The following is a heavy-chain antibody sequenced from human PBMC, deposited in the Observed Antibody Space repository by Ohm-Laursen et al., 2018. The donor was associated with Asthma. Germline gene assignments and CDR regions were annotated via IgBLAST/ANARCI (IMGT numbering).Heavy chain of an antibody. CDR2: ISFSADST. D-gene: IGHD5-24*01. Sequence: SLRLSCAASGFTFSSYYMAWVRQAPGKGLEWVSGISFSADSTYYPDSVKGRFTISRDNSKNTLYLQMNSLRAEDTAVYYCARGLDGRPFDYWGQGTLVTVSS. CDR3: ARGLDGRPFDY. J-gene: IGHJ4*02. V-gene: IGHV3-23*01. CDR1: GFTFSSYY.